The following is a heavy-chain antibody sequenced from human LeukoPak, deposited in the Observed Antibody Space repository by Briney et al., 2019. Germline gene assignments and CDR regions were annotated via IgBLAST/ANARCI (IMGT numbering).Heavy chain of an antibody. D-gene: IGHD4-17*01. Sequence: GESLQISCKTSGYDFSTKWIGWVRQLPGKGLEWMGIIYPSESITKYSPSFQGPVTISADPSINTAYLQWSSLKASDTAIYYCARLAPDYADYWFDPWGQGTLVTVSS. CDR2: IYPSESIT. J-gene: IGHJ5*02. CDR1: GYDFSTKW. CDR3: ARLAPDYADYWFDP. V-gene: IGHV5-51*01.